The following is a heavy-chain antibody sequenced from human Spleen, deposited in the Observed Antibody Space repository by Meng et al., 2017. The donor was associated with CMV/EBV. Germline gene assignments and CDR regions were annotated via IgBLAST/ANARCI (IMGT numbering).Heavy chain of an antibody. Sequence: ASVKVSCKASGYTFTSYDINWVRQATGQGLEWVGWINPNSGGTNYAQKFQGRVTMTSDTSISTSYMELDRLTSDDTAVYYFAAYNQNHICFDYWGQGTLVTVSS. J-gene: IGHJ4*02. D-gene: IGHD1-14*01. CDR1: GYTFTSYD. CDR2: INPNSGGT. V-gene: IGHV1-2*02. CDR3: AAYNQNHICFDY.